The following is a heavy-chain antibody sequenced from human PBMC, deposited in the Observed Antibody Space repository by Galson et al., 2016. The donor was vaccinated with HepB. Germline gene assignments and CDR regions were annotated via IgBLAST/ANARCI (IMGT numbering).Heavy chain of an antibody. J-gene: IGHJ6*02. CDR2: IYHCGST. Sequence: SETLSLTCTVSGASITGYYWNWVRQPPGKGLEWIGYIYHCGSTNYNPSLKSRVTVSLDTSKNQFSLKLYSVTAADTAMYYCAREIGYSYGSNTYYYGMDVWGQGTTVTVSS. D-gene: IGHD5-18*01. CDR3: AREIGYSYGSNTYYYGMDV. V-gene: IGHV4-59*01. CDR1: GASITGYY.